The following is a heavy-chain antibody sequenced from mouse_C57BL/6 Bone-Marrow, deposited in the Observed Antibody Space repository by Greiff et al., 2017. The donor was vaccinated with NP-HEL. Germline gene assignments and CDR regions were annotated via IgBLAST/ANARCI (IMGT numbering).Heavy chain of an antibody. J-gene: IGHJ2*01. CDR1: GYTFTSYD. Sequence: VKVVESGPELVKPGASVKLSCKASGYTFTSYDINWVKQRPGQGLEWIGWIYPRDGSTKYNEKFKGKATLTVDTSSSTAYMELHSLTSEDSAVYFCARQDITTGNYFYYWGQGTTLTVSS. V-gene: IGHV1-85*01. CDR2: IYPRDGST. CDR3: ARQDITTGNYFYY. D-gene: IGHD1-2*01.